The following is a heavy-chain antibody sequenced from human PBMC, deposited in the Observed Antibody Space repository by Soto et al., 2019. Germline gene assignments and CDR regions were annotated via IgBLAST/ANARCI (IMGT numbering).Heavy chain of an antibody. J-gene: IGHJ4*02. V-gene: IGHV4-30-4*01. CDR1: GGSISSGDYY. Sequence: SETLSLTCTVSGGSISSGDYYWSWIRQPPGKGLEWIGYIYYSGSTYYNPSLKSRVTISVDTSKNQFSLKLSSVTAADTAVYYCARGATVIHLDYWGQGTLVTVSS. D-gene: IGHD4-17*01. CDR2: IYYSGST. CDR3: ARGATVIHLDY.